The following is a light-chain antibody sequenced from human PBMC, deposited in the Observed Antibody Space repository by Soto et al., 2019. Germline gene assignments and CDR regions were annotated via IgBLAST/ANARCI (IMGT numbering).Light chain of an antibody. CDR1: RYIRSD. Sequence: DIQMTQSPSSLSASVGDRVTITCRASRYIRSDLSWYQQRPGQAPKVLIYVASNLQSGVPSRFSGSGSGTEFTLTISSLQPDDFATYYCQQYNSPITFGQGTRLEI. CDR2: VAS. CDR3: QQYNSPIT. V-gene: IGKV1-17*01. J-gene: IGKJ5*01.